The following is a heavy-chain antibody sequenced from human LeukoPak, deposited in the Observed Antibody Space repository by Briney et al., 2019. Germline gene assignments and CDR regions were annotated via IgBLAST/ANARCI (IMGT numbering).Heavy chain of an antibody. CDR2: ISGSGGST. CDR1: GFTFSSYA. CDR3: SRRMVNYYGSGSYYSPDAFDI. Sequence: PGGSLRLSRAASGFTFSSYAMSWVRQAPGKGLEWVSAISGSGGSTYYADSVKGRFTISRDNSKNTLYLQMNSLRAEDTAVYYCSRRMVNYYGSGSYYSPDAFDIWGQGTMVTVSS. D-gene: IGHD3-10*01. V-gene: IGHV3-23*01. J-gene: IGHJ3*02.